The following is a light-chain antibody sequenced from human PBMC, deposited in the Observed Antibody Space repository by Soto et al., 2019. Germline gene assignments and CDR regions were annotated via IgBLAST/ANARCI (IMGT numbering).Light chain of an antibody. V-gene: IGKV1-5*03. CDR1: QSINKW. CDR2: KAS. CDR3: QQYESFPRT. Sequence: DVQMTQSPSALSASVGDRVTITCRASQSINKWLAWYQQKPGKAPKLFIFKASTLESGVPSRFSGSGSGTEFTRTISSLQPDDFATYFCQQYESFPRTFGQGTKVEIK. J-gene: IGKJ1*01.